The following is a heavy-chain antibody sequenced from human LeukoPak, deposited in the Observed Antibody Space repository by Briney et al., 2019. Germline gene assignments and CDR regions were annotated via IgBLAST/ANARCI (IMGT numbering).Heavy chain of an antibody. CDR1: GGSISSGDYY. V-gene: IGHV4-30-4*08. D-gene: IGHD2-2*01. Sequence: PSETLSLTCTVSGGSISSGDYYWSWIRQPPGKGLEWIGYIYYSGSTYYNPSLKSRVTISVDTSKNQFSLKLSSLTAADTAVYYCAREGQGSTHFDYWGQGTLVTVSS. CDR2: IYYSGST. J-gene: IGHJ4*02. CDR3: AREGQGSTHFDY.